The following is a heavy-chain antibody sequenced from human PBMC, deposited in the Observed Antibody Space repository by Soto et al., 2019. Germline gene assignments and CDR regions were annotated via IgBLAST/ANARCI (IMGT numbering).Heavy chain of an antibody. V-gene: IGHV4-31*03. CDR1: GASINTGGFY. CDR2: GSHTGSR. D-gene: IGHD4-17*01. J-gene: IGHJ4*02. Sequence: KPSETLSLTCSVSGASINTGGFYWSWVRQYPGKGLDWIGYGSHTGSRYLNPSLRSRITISLDTPNNQFSLRLTSVTAADTAVYYCARVKVTTESFDSWGQGSLVTVS. CDR3: ARVKVTTESFDS.